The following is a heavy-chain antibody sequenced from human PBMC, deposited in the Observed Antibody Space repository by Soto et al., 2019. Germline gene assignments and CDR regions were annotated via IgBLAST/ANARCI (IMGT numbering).Heavy chain of an antibody. V-gene: IGHV3-48*03. J-gene: IGHJ3*02. CDR2: ISSGGRTK. CDR1: GITFSIYG. Sequence: GGSLRLSCAASGITFSIYGMTWVRQAPGKGLEWVSYISSGGRTKQYADSVKGRFTISRDNAKDSLYLQMNSLRAEDTAVYYCARVHKLKYGYDAFDIWGQGTVVTVSS. CDR3: ARVHKLKYGYDAFDI. D-gene: IGHD4-17*01.